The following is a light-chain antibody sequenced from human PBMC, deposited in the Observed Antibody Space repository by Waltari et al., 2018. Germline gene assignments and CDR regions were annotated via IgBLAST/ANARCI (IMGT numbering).Light chain of an antibody. Sequence: EIVLTQSPDTLSLSPGERATLSCRASQSVTNYLAWYQQKPGQAPRVLIYSASNRATGVPARFSGSGSGTDFTLTISSLQAEDVAVYYCQQYYTSPLTFGGGTKVEIK. V-gene: IGKV3-11*01. CDR3: QQYYTSPLT. J-gene: IGKJ4*01. CDR1: QSVTNY. CDR2: SAS.